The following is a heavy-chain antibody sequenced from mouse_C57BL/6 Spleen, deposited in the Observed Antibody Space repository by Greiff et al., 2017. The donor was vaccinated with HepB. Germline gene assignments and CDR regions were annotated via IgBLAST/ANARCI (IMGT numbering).Heavy chain of an antibody. D-gene: IGHD1-1*01. CDR1: GYTFTSYW. J-gene: IGHJ3*01. CDR2: IHPSDSDT. V-gene: IGHV1-74*01. CDR3: AIWDHYYGSSYSWFAY. Sequence: QVHVKQPGAELVKPGASVKVSCKASGYTFTSYWMHWVKQRPGQGLEWIGRIHPSDSDTNYNQKFKGKATLTVDKSSSTAYMQLSSLTSEDSAVYYCAIWDHYYGSSYSWFAYWGQGTLVTVSA.